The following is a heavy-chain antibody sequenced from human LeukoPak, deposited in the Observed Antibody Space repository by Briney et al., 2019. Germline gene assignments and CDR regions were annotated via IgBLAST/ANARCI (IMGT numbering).Heavy chain of an antibody. CDR2: ISGGGGGT. CDR1: GFTFSGYG. D-gene: IGHD6-19*01. J-gene: IGHJ4*02. CDR3: AKRVAHSSGAYWDY. V-gene: IGHV3-23*01. Sequence: GGSLRLSCEASGFTFSGYGMSWVRQAPGKGLEWVSAISGGGGGTYYADSVKGRFTISRDNSKNTLYLQMNSLRAEDAAVYFCAKRVAHSSGAYWDYWGQGILVTVSS.